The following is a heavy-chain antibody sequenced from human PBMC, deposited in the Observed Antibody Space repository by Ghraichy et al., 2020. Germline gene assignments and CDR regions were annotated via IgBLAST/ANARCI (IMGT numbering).Heavy chain of an antibody. J-gene: IGHJ6*03. CDR1: GFTFSDYY. D-gene: IGHD2-15*01. Sequence: GGSLRLSCAASGFTFSDYYMSWIRQAPGKRLEWVSYISSSGSTIYYADSVKGRFTISRDNAKNSLYLQMNSLRAEDTAVYYCARDRRDIVVYMDVWGKGTTVTVSS. CDR2: ISSSGSTI. V-gene: IGHV3-11*04. CDR3: ARDRRDIVVYMDV.